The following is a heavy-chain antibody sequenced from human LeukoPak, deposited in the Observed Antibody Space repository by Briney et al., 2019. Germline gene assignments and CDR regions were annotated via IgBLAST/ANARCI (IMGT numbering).Heavy chain of an antibody. CDR3: ARGPLYYYDSSGYYY. Sequence: ASVKVSCKASGYTFTSYGISWVRQAPGQGLEWMGWISAYNGNTNYAQKLQGRVTMTTDTSTSTAYMELRSLRSDDTAVYYCARGPLYYYDSSGYYYRGQGTLVTVSS. CDR2: ISAYNGNT. D-gene: IGHD3-22*01. J-gene: IGHJ4*02. CDR1: GYTFTSYG. V-gene: IGHV1-18*01.